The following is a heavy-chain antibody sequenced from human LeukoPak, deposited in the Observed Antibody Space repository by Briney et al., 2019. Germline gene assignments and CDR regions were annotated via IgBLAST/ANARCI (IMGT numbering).Heavy chain of an antibody. V-gene: IGHV1-8*01. D-gene: IGHD3-22*01. J-gene: IGHJ4*02. Sequence: ASVKVSCEASGYTFTSYDINWVRQATGQGLEWMGWMNPNSGNTGYAQKFQGRVTMTRNTSISTAYMELSSLRSEDTAVYYCARGSKDYYDSSGYYYYWGQGTLVTVSS. CDR3: ARGSKDYYDSSGYYYY. CDR1: GYTFTSYD. CDR2: MNPNSGNT.